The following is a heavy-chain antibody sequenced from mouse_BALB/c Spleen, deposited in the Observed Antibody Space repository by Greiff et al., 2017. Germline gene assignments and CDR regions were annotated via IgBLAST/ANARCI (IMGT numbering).Heavy chain of an antibody. Sequence: EVKLQESGGGLVQPKGSLKLSCAASGFTFNTYAMNWVRQAPGKGLGWVARIRSKSNNYATYYADSVKDRFTISRDDSQSMLYLQMNNLKTEDTAIYYCVRQGYGSWFAYWGQGTLVTVSA. J-gene: IGHJ3*01. CDR1: GFTFNTYA. V-gene: IGHV10-1*02. D-gene: IGHD2-2*01. CDR2: IRSKSNNYAT. CDR3: VRQGYGSWFAY.